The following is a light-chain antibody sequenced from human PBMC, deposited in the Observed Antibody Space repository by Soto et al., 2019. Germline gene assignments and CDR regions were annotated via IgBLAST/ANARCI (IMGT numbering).Light chain of an antibody. CDR1: QSVRDRY. V-gene: IGKV3-20*01. Sequence: EIVLTQSPGTLSLSPGERATLSCRASQSVRDRYLAWYQQKPGQAPSLLIYAASNRATGVPARFSGSWSGTEFTLTISSLQSEDFAVYYCQQYGISPPTFGPGTKVDIK. CDR3: QQYGISPPT. J-gene: IGKJ1*01. CDR2: AAS.